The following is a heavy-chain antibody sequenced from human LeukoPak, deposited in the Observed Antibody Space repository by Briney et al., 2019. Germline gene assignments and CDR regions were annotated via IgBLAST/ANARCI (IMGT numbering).Heavy chain of an antibody. CDR3: ARDRITMVRGVLRGAPYNWFDP. CDR1: GYTFTGYY. D-gene: IGHD3-10*01. V-gene: IGHV1-2*02. CDR2: INPNSGGT. J-gene: IGHJ5*02. Sequence: ASVKVSCKASGYTFTGYYMHWVRQAPGQGLEWMGWINPNSGGTNYAQKFQGRATMTRDTSISTAYMELSRLRSDDTAVYYCARDRITMVRGVLRGAPYNWFDPWGQGTLVTVSS.